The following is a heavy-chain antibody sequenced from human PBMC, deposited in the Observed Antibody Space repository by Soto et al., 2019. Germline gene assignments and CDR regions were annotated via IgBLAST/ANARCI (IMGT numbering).Heavy chain of an antibody. J-gene: IGHJ4*02. CDR3: ARVGYDILTGQIKGVYYFDY. D-gene: IGHD3-9*01. V-gene: IGHV4-31*03. CDR2: IYYSGST. CDR1: GGSISSGGYY. Sequence: SETLSLTCTVSGGSISSGGYYWSWIRQHPGKGLEWIGYIYYSGSTYYNPSLKSRVTISVDTCKNQFSLKLSSVTAADTAVYYCARVGYDILTGQIKGVYYFDYWGQGTLVTVSS.